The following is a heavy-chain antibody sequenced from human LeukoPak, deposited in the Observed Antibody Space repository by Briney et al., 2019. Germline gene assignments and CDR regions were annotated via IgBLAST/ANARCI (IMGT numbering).Heavy chain of an antibody. CDR1: GGSFSGYY. Sequence: SETLSLTCAVYGGSFSGYYWSWIRHPPGKGREWIGEINHSGSTNYNPSLKSRVTISVDTSKNQFSLKLSSVTAADTAVYYCARGNIVATPYYFDYWGQGTLVTVSS. V-gene: IGHV4-34*01. CDR2: INHSGST. CDR3: ARGNIVATPYYFDY. J-gene: IGHJ4*02. D-gene: IGHD5-12*01.